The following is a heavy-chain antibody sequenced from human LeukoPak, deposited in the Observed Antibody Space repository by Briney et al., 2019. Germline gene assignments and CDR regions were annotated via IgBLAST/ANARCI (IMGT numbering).Heavy chain of an antibody. Sequence: EASVKVSCKASGYTFTSYYMHWVRQAPGQGLEWMGIINPSGGSTSYAQKFQGRVTRTGDTSTTTVYMELSNLRSEDTAVYYCARAYSYGPPSDYWGQGTLVTVSS. CDR3: ARAYSYGPPSDY. D-gene: IGHD5-18*01. J-gene: IGHJ4*02. V-gene: IGHV1-46*01. CDR2: INPSGGST. CDR1: GYTFTSYY.